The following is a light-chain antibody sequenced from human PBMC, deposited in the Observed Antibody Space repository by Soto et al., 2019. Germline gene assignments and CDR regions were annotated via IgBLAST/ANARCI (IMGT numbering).Light chain of an antibody. J-gene: IGLJ3*02. Sequence: NFMLTQPHSVSESPGKTVIISCTRSSGSIASNYVQWYQQSPGSSPTTVIYEDNQRPSGVPDRFSGSIDSSSNSASLTISGLETEDEADYYCQSSDATNQVFGGGTKVTVL. CDR3: QSSDATNQV. CDR2: EDN. CDR1: SGSIASNY. V-gene: IGLV6-57*01.